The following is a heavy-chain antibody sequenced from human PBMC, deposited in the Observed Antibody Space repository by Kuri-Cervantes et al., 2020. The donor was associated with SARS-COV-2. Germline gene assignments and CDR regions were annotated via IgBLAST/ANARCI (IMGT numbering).Heavy chain of an antibody. D-gene: IGHD3-3*01. CDR2: INHSGST. J-gene: IGHJ6*03. Sequence: SETLSLTCAVYGGSFSGYYWSWIRQPPGKGLEWIGEINHSGSTNYNPSLKSRVTISVDTSKNQFSPKLSSVTAADTAVYYCARVGRFLEWLLSVGGYYYYMDVWGKGTTVTVSS. V-gene: IGHV4-34*01. CDR1: GGSFSGYY. CDR3: ARVGRFLEWLLSVGGYYYYMDV.